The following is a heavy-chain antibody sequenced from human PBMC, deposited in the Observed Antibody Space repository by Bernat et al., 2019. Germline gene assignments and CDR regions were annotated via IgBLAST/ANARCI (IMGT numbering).Heavy chain of an antibody. V-gene: IGHV1-69*04. D-gene: IGHD2-2*01. CDR1: GGTFSSYA. J-gene: IGHJ5*02. CDR3: ARERCSSTSGYRVGWFDP. CDR2: IIPILGIA. Sequence: QVQLVQSGAEVKKPGSSVKVSCKASGGTFSSYAISWVRQAPGQGLEWMGRIIPILGIANYEQKFQGRVQITADKSTSTAYMELSSLRSEDTAVYYCARERCSSTSGYRVGWFDPWGQGTLVTVSS.